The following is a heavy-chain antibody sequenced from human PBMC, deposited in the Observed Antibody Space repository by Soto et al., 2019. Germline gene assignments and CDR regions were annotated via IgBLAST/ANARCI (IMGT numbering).Heavy chain of an antibody. J-gene: IGHJ4*02. V-gene: IGHV1-18*01. CDR3: ARGPTDYYDNSGNYFLDY. CDR1: GYTFTTYG. CDR2: ISTYNGNT. Sequence: QVQLVQSGAEVKKPGASVKVSCKASGYTFTTYGMSWVRQAPGQGLDWMGWISTYNGNTKYAERLQGRVTMTTDTTTSTACMELRSLRSDGTAVYYCARGPTDYYDNSGNYFLDYWGQGTLVTVSS. D-gene: IGHD3-22*01.